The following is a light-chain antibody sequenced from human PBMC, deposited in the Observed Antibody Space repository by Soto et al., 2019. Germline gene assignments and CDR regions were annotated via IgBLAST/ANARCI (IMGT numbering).Light chain of an antibody. CDR3: QQLNSFPIP. J-gene: IGKJ3*01. CDR2: GAS. V-gene: IGKV1-9*01. CDR1: QGISSF. Sequence: IQLTQSPSSLSASVGDRVTITCRASQGISSFLAWYQQKPGKGPKLLIYGASTLQIGVPSRFSGSGSGTDFTLTIGSLQPEDFATYYCQQLNSFPIPFGPGTKVDIK.